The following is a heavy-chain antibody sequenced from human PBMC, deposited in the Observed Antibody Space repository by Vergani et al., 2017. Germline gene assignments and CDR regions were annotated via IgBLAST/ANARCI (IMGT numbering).Heavy chain of an antibody. J-gene: IGHJ5*02. D-gene: IGHD6-19*01. CDR1: GFTFSSYA. Sequence: EVQLLESGGGLVQPGGSLRLSCAASGFTFSSYAMSWVRQAPGKGLEWVSAISGSGGSTYYADYVKGRFTISRDNSKNTLYLQMNSLRAEDTAVYYCAKGPRIAVAGTWFDPWGQGTLVTVSS. CDR2: ISGSGGST. V-gene: IGHV3-23*01. CDR3: AKGPRIAVAGTWFDP.